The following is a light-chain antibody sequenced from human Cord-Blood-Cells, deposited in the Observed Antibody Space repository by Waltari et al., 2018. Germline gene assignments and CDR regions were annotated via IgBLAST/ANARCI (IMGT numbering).Light chain of an antibody. CDR1: QSVLYSSNNKNY. J-gene: IGKJ2*01. Sequence: DIVMTQPPDSLAVSLGESATIHCKSRQSVLYSSNNKNYLTWYQQKPGQPPKLLIYWASTRESGVPDRFSGSGSGTDFTLTISSLQAEDVAVYYCQQYYSTPPTFGQGTKLEIK. CDR3: QQYYSTPPT. CDR2: WAS. V-gene: IGKV4-1*01.